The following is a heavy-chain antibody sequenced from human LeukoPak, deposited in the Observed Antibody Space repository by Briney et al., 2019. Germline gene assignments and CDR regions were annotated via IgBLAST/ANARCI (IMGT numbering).Heavy chain of an antibody. V-gene: IGHV1-46*01. J-gene: IGHJ5*02. Sequence: VASVKVSCKASGYTFTSYYMHWVRQAPGQGLEWMGIINPSGGSTSYAQKFQGRVTMTRDTSTSTVYMELSSLRSEDTAVYYCARTYYYDSSGYWSWFDPWGQGTLVTVSS. CDR3: ARTYYYDSSGYWSWFDP. CDR2: INPSGGST. D-gene: IGHD3-22*01. CDR1: GYTFTSYY.